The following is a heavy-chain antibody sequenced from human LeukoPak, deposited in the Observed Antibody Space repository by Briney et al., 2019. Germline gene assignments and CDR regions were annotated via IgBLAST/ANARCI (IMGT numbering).Heavy chain of an antibody. CDR1: GFTFGDYA. CDR3: TQQDSSTYYQIFH. D-gene: IGHD3-22*01. CDR2: IRGKTYGGTT. Sequence: GGSLRLSCTASGFTFGDYAMSWVRQAPGKGLEWVGFIRGKTYGGTTEYAASVKGRFSISRDDSKSIAYLQLNSLKTEDTAVYYYTQQDSSTYYQIFHWGQGTLVTVSS. V-gene: IGHV3-49*04. J-gene: IGHJ4*02.